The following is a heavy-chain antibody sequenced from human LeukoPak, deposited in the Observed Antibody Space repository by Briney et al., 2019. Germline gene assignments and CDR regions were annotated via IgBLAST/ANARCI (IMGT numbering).Heavy chain of an antibody. CDR1: GFTFSSFA. J-gene: IGHJ4*02. V-gene: IGHV3-30-3*01. CDR2: ISYDRTNK. D-gene: IGHD5-18*01. CDR3: ARDGGAWIQLWLSFDF. Sequence: GGSLRLSCAASGFTFSSFAMHWVRQAPGKGLEWVATISYDRTNKYYADSVKGRFTISRDNSENTLYLQMNSLKIEDTAVYYCARDGGAWIQLWLSFDFWGQGTLVTVSS.